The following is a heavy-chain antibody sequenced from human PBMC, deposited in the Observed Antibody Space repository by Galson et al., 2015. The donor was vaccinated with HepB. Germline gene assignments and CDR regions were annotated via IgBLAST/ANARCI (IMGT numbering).Heavy chain of an antibody. D-gene: IGHD2-15*01. CDR2: ISSGYSTI. CDR3: VRYGRNCSGGSCPSFDY. V-gene: IGHV3-48*04. CDR1: GFTFSSYG. J-gene: IGHJ4*02. Sequence: SLRLSCAASGFTFSSYGINWVRQAPRKGLEWVSYISSGYSTIYYADSVQGRFTISRDTANNTLFLQMNSLRTEDTAVYYCVRYGRNCSGGSCPSFDYWGQGTLVTVSS.